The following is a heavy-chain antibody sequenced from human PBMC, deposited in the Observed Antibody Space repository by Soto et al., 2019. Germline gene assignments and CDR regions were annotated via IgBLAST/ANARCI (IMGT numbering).Heavy chain of an antibody. J-gene: IGHJ4*02. CDR3: ARGDLVGAMYYFDY. D-gene: IGHD1-26*01. CDR1: GGSFSGYY. V-gene: IGHV4-34*01. CDR2: INHSGST. Sequence: QVQLQQWGPGLLKPSETLSLTCAVYGGSFSGYYWSWIRQPPGKGLEWIGEINHSGSTNYNPSLKSRVTISVDTSKNQFSLKLSSVTAADTAVYYCARGDLVGAMYYFDYWGQGTLVTVSS.